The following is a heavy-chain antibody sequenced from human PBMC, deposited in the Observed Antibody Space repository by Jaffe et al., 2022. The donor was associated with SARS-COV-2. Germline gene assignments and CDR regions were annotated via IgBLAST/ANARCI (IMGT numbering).Heavy chain of an antibody. CDR3: ARGSHWGGDY. CDR1: GFTFSSSW. CDR2: MDQDGSRK. V-gene: IGHV3-7*01. D-gene: IGHD7-27*01. Sequence: DVQLVESGGGLVQPGGSLRLSCVASGFTFSSSWMSWVRQAPGKGLEWVANMDQDGSRKNYVDSVKGRFTISRDNAKNSLSLQMNSLRAEDTAVYYCARGSHWGGDYWGQGTLVTVSS. J-gene: IGHJ4*02.